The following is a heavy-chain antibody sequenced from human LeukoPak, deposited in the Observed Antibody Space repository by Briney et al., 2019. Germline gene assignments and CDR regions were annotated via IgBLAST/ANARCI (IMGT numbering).Heavy chain of an antibody. D-gene: IGHD6-6*01. V-gene: IGHV4-39*07. CDR3: ARGVEYSSSSWFDP. Sequence: SETLSLTCTVSGGSISTSNYYWGWIRQPPGKGLEWIGNIFYSGSTYYSPSLKSRVTISVDTSKNQFSLKLSSVTAADTAVYYCARGVEYSSSSWFDPWGQGTLVTVSS. CDR2: IFYSGST. J-gene: IGHJ5*02. CDR1: GGSISTSNYY.